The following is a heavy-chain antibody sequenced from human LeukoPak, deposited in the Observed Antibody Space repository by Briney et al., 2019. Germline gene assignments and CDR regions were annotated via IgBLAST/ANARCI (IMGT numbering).Heavy chain of an antibody. D-gene: IGHD2-15*01. Sequence: ASVKVSCKASGYTFSNYAFNWVRQAPGQGLEWMGWMNPNSGNTVYAQKFQGRVTMTRNTSISTAYMELSSLRSEDTAVYYCARGRACGGGSCYLDYWGQGTVVTVSS. CDR2: MNPNSGNT. CDR1: GYTFSNYA. J-gene: IGHJ4*02. V-gene: IGHV1-8*01. CDR3: ARGRACGGGSCYLDY.